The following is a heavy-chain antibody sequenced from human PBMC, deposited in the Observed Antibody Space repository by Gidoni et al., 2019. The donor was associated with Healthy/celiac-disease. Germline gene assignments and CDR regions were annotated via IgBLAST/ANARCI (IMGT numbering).Heavy chain of an antibody. CDR3: ARDDYGDYTFDY. CDR2: INSDGSST. Sequence: EVQLVESGGGLVQRGGSLRLSCAPSAFTFRSYWMHWVRQAPGKGLVWVSRINSDGSSTSYADSVKGRFTISRDNAKNTLYLQMNSLRAEDTAVYYCARDDYGDYTFDYWGQGTLVTVSS. J-gene: IGHJ4*02. V-gene: IGHV3-74*01. D-gene: IGHD4-17*01. CDR1: AFTFRSYW.